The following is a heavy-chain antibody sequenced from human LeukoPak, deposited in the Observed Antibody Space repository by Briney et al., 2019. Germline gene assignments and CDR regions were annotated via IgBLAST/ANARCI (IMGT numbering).Heavy chain of an antibody. CDR1: GGTFSSYA. D-gene: IGHD5-24*01. V-gene: IGHV1-69*13. CDR3: ARVYGDGYNYLDY. Sequence: ASVKVSCKASGGTFSSYAISWVRQAPGQGLEWMGGIIPIFGTANYAQKFQGRVTITADESTSTAYMELSSLRSEDTAVYYCARVYGDGYNYLDYWGQGTLVTVSS. J-gene: IGHJ4*02. CDR2: IIPIFGTA.